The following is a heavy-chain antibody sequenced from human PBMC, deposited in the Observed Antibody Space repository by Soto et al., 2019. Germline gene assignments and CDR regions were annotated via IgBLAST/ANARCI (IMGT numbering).Heavy chain of an antibody. J-gene: IGHJ6*03. Sequence: SETLSLTCTVSGGSISSYYWSWIRQPPGKGLEWIGYIYYSGSTNYNPSLKSRVTISVDTSKNQFSLKLSSVTAADTAVYYCARGDLYDFWSGYYYMDVWGKGTTVTVS. CDR2: IYYSGST. V-gene: IGHV4-59*01. D-gene: IGHD3-3*01. CDR1: GGSISSYY. CDR3: ARGDLYDFWSGYYYMDV.